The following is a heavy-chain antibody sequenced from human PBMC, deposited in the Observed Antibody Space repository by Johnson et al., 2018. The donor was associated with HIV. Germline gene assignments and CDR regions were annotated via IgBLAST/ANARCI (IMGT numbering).Heavy chain of an antibody. Sequence: QVQLVESGGGVVQPGRSLRLSCAASGFTFSTYAIHWVRQAPGQGLEWVALISYDGSNKYYAESVKGRFTISRDNSKNTLYLQMNSLRAEDTAVFYCAKDAYCSGGRCYGFGAFDIWGQGTMVTVSS. CDR3: AKDAYCSGGRCYGFGAFDI. V-gene: IGHV3-30-3*01. CDR1: GFTFSTYA. D-gene: IGHD2-15*01. J-gene: IGHJ3*02. CDR2: ISYDGSNK.